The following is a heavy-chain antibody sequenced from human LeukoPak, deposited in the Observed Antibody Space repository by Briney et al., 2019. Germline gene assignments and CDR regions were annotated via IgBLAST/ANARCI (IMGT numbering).Heavy chain of an antibody. CDR2: INSDASTT. D-gene: IGHD6-19*01. Sequence: PGGSLRLSCAASGFTFNNYWMHWVRQAPGKGRVWVSRINSDASTTNYVDSVKGRFTMSRDNAKNTLYLQMNSLRAEDTAVYHCASGSSGWYGEIWGQGTLVTVSS. J-gene: IGHJ4*02. CDR3: ASGSSGWYGEI. V-gene: IGHV3-74*01. CDR1: GFTFNNYW.